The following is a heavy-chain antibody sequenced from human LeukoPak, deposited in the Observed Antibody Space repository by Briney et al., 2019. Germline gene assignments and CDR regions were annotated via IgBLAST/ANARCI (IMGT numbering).Heavy chain of an antibody. CDR3: VARLPAAILVDV. CDR1: GYTFTSYY. Sequence: ASVKVSCKASGYTFTSYYMHWVRQAPGQGLEWIGLINPSGGSISYAQNVQGRVTMTRDTSTSTLYLELSSLRSEDTAVYYCVARLPAAILVDVWGKGTTVTVSS. J-gene: IGHJ6*04. D-gene: IGHD2-2*02. CDR2: INPSGGSI. V-gene: IGHV1-46*04.